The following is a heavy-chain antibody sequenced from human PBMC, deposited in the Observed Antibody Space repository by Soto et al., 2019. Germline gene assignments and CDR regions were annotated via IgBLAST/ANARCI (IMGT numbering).Heavy chain of an antibody. Sequence: PGGSLRLSCGASGLTFNTFAMSWVRQAPGKGLDWVSTISETGSNTYYADSVKGRFTISRDNSKNTLYLQVNSLRAEDTAVYYCAKSRSSWYASYFDYWGQGTLVTVSS. J-gene: IGHJ4*02. D-gene: IGHD6-13*01. CDR1: GLTFNTFA. CDR2: ISETGSNT. V-gene: IGHV3-23*01. CDR3: AKSRSSWYASYFDY.